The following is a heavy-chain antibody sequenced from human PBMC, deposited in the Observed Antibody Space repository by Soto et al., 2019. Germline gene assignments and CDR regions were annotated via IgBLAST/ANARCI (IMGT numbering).Heavy chain of an antibody. CDR2: INHSGST. CDR3: AGREFASSSFHYYYYAVDV. V-gene: IGHV4-34*01. Sequence: SETLSLTCAVYGGSFSDYFWTWIHQPPGKGLEWIGEINHSGSTNFNPSLKSRVAISADTSRNKFSLRVTSVTAADTAVYYCAGREFASSSFHYYYYAVDVWGQGTTVTV. CDR1: GGSFSDYF. J-gene: IGHJ6*02. D-gene: IGHD6-6*01.